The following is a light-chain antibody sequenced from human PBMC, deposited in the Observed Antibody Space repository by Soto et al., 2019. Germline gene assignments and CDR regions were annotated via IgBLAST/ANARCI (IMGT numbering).Light chain of an antibody. V-gene: IGKV1-39*01. J-gene: IGKJ4*01. CDR3: QQSYSTPLS. Sequence: DIQMTQSPSSLSASVGDGVTITCRASQTISSYVNWYQQKVGKAPILLIYAGSSLQSGVPSRFRGSRSGTDFTLTINNLQPEDLATYYCQQSYSTPLSFVGGTKVEI. CDR2: AGS. CDR1: QTISSY.